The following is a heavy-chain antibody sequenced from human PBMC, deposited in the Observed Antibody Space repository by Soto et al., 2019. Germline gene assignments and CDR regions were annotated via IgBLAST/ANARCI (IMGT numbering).Heavy chain of an antibody. CDR1: GFTFSDYY. J-gene: IGHJ4*02. CDR3: ATQMDYYDSSGFPYYFDY. Sequence: VQLVESGGGLVKPGGSLRLSCAASGFTFSDYYMSWIRQAPGKGLEWVSYISSSGSTKYYADSVKGRFTISRDNAKNSLYLQMNSLRAEDTAVYYCATQMDYYDSSGFPYYFDYWGQGTLVTVSS. V-gene: IGHV3-11*01. CDR2: ISSSGSTK. D-gene: IGHD3-22*01.